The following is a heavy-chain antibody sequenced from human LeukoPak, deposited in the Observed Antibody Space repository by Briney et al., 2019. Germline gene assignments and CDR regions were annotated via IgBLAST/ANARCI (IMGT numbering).Heavy chain of an antibody. V-gene: IGHV4-4*07. CDR3: ARDLFGYGDYGGWFDP. J-gene: IGHJ5*02. D-gene: IGHD4-17*01. Sequence: PSETLSLTCTVSGGSISSYYWSWIRQPAGKGLEWIGRIYTSGSTNYNPSLKSRVTMSVDTSKNQFSLKLSSVTAADTAVYYCARDLFGYGDYGGWFDPWGQGTLVTVSS. CDR2: IYTSGST. CDR1: GGSISSYY.